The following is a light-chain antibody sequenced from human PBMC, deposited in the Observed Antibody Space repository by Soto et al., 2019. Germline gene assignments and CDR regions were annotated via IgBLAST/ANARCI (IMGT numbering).Light chain of an antibody. CDR2: GNS. V-gene: IGLV1-40*01. CDR3: QSYDSSLSGWV. CDR1: SSNIGAGYD. Sequence: QSVLTQPPSVSGAPGQRVTISCTGSSSNIGAGYDVHWYQQLPGTAPKLLIYGNSNRPSGVPDRFSGSMSGTSASLTSTGLQAEDDADYYCQSYDSSLSGWVFGGGIKLTVL. J-gene: IGLJ3*02.